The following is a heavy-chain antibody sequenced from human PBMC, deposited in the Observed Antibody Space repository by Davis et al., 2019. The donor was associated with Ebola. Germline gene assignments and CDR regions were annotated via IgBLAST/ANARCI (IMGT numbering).Heavy chain of an antibody. Sequence: ASVKVSCKTSGYTFTQYGLSWVRQAPGQGPEWMGWISIFDGNTNYAQQFQGRVTLTADTATSTAYMELRSLGSDDTAVYFCARDFHGTTVSAGNLDFWGQGTLVTVSS. CDR2: ISIFDGNT. D-gene: IGHD4-17*01. CDR1: GYTFTQYG. CDR3: ARDFHGTTVSAGNLDF. J-gene: IGHJ4*02. V-gene: IGHV1-18*01.